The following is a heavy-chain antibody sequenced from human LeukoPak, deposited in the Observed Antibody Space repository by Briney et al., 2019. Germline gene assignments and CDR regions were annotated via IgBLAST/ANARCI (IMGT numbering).Heavy chain of an antibody. J-gene: IGHJ4*02. CDR3: ASGSYALFDF. V-gene: IGHV3-48*04. CDR1: GFTFSSYG. CDR2: ISSSGSTV. D-gene: IGHD1-26*01. Sequence: PGGTLRLSCAASGFTFSSYGMSWVRQAPGKGLEWVSAISSSGSTVYYADSVKGRFTISRDNAKNSLYLQMNSLRAEDTAVYYCASGSYALFDFWGQGTLVTVSS.